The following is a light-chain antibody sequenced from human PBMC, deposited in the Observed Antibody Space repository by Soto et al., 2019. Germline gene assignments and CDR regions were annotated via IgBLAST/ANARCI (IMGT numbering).Light chain of an antibody. Sequence: QSVLTQPASVSESPGQPITISCIGTSSDVGTYNLVSWYQHHPGKAPKLMIYEVNNRPSGVSNRFSGSKSGNTASLTISGLQAEDEADYYCCSYAGSSTLVFGGGTKVTVL. J-gene: IGLJ3*02. CDR3: CSYAGSSTLV. V-gene: IGLV2-23*02. CDR2: EVN. CDR1: SSDVGTYNL.